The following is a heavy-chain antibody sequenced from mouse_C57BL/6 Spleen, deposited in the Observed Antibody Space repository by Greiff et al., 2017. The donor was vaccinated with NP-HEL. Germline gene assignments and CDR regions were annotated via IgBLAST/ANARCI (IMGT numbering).Heavy chain of an antibody. V-gene: IGHV1-64*01. CDR2: IHPNSGST. J-gene: IGHJ2*01. CDR1: GYTFTSYW. Sequence: VQLQQPGAELVKPGASVKLSCKASGYTFTSYWMHWVKQRPGQGLEWIGMIHPNSGSTNYNEKFKSKATLTVDKSSSTAYMQLSSLTSEDSAVYYCAREGDYGSIPFDYWGQGTTLTVSS. CDR3: AREGDYGSIPFDY. D-gene: IGHD1-1*01.